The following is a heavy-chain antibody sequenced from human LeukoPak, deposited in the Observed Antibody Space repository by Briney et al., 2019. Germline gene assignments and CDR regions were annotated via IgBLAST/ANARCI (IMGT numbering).Heavy chain of an antibody. CDR3: AREDDYNMDA. J-gene: IGHJ6*03. D-gene: IGHD4/OR15-4a*01. CDR1: GFTFSSYA. V-gene: IGHV3-30*04. Sequence: GRSLRLSCAASGFTFSSYAMHWVRQAPGKGLEWVAVISYDGSNKYYADSVKGRFTISRDNSKNTLYLQMNSLRAEDTAVYYCAREDDYNMDAWGKGTTVTVSS. CDR2: ISYDGSNK.